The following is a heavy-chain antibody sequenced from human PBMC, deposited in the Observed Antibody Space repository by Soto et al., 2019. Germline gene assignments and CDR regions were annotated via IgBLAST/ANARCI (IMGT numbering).Heavy chain of an antibody. Sequence: ASVKVSFKASGYTFTSYGISWVRQAPGQGLEWMGWISAYNGNTNYAQKLQGRVTMTTDTSTSTAYMELRSLRSDDTAVYYCASGLYYYDSSGLFGYYGMDVWGQGTTVTVSS. J-gene: IGHJ6*02. CDR2: ISAYNGNT. D-gene: IGHD3-22*01. CDR1: GYTFTSYG. V-gene: IGHV1-18*01. CDR3: ASGLYYYDSSGLFGYYGMDV.